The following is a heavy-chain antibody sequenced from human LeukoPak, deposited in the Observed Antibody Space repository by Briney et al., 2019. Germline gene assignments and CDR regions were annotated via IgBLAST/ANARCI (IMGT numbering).Heavy chain of an antibody. V-gene: IGHV1-69*13. CDR3: ASYCTNGVCYTSYYGMDV. CDR2: IIPIFGTA. Sequence: SVTVSFMASGGTFSSYAISWVRQAPGRGLEWMGGIIPIFGTANYAQKFQGRVTITADESTSTAYMELSSLRSEDTAVYYCASYCTNGVCYTSYYGMDVWGQGTTVTVSS. D-gene: IGHD2-8*01. J-gene: IGHJ6*02. CDR1: GGTFSSYA.